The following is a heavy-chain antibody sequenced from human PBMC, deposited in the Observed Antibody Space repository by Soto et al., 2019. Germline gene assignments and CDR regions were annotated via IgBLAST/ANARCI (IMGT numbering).Heavy chain of an antibody. CDR2: IYYSGST. CDR1: GGSISSYY. V-gene: IGHV4-59*12. J-gene: IGHJ1*01. D-gene: IGHD1-26*01. CDR3: ARSVGATRWSFQH. Sequence: SETLSLTCTVSGGSISSYYWSWIRQPPGKGLEWIGYIYYSGSTNYNPSLKSRVTISVDTSKNQFSLKLSSVTAADTAVYYCARSVGATRWSFQHWGQGTLVTVSS.